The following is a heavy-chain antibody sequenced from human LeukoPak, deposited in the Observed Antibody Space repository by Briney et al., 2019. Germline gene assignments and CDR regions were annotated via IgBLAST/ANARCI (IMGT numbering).Heavy chain of an antibody. CDR2: MNPNSGNT. Sequence: AAVKVSCKASGYTFTSYDINWVRQATGQGLEWMGWMNPNSGNTGYAQKFQGRVTMTRNTSISTAYMELSSLRSEDTAVYYCARGILTGFGFDPWGQGTLVTVPS. V-gene: IGHV1-8*01. J-gene: IGHJ5*02. D-gene: IGHD3-9*01. CDR1: GYTFTSYD. CDR3: ARGILTGFGFDP.